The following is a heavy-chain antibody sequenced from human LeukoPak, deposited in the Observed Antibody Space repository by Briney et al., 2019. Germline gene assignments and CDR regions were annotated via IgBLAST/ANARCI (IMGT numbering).Heavy chain of an antibody. CDR1: GFTFSSYS. V-gene: IGHV3-30*04. D-gene: IGHD3-10*01. J-gene: IGHJ4*02. CDR2: ISYGGKKR. Sequence: GGSLRLSCAASGFTFSSYSMHWVRQAPGKGLEWVAVISYGGKKRFYRDSVKGRFTISRDNSKNTVELQMNSLRPEDMAVYYCARDWGYDSGTYCVYWGQGTLVTVSS. CDR3: ARDWGYDSGTYCVY.